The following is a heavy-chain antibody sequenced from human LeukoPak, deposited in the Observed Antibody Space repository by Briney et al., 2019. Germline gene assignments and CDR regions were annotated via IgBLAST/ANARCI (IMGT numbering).Heavy chain of an antibody. Sequence: ASVKVSCKASGYTFTGYYMHWVRQAPGQGLEWMGWINPNSGGTNYAQKFQGRVTMTRDTSISTAYMELSRLRSDDTAVYYCARIRLPITIFGVVTELFPFDYWGQGTLVTVSS. CDR3: ARIRLPITIFGVVTELFPFDY. J-gene: IGHJ4*02. CDR2: INPNSGGT. CDR1: GYTFTGYY. D-gene: IGHD3-3*01. V-gene: IGHV1-2*02.